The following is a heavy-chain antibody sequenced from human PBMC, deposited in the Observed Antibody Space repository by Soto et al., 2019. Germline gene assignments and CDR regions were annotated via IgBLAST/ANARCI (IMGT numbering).Heavy chain of an antibody. D-gene: IGHD6-13*01. V-gene: IGHV4-4*02. J-gene: IGHJ4*02. CDR2: IYHSGST. CDR3: ASFSGDESAAAGSFDY. Sequence: ASETLSLTCAVSSGSISSSNWWSWVRQPPGKGLEWIGEIYHSGSTNYNPSLKSRVTISVDKSKNQFSLKLSSVTAADTAVYYCASFSGDESAAAGSFDYWGQGTLVTVSS. CDR1: SGSISSSNW.